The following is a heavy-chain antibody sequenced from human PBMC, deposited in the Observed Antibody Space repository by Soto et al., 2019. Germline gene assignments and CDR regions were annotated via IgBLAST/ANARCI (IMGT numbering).Heavy chain of an antibody. D-gene: IGHD6-13*01. V-gene: IGHV3-30*18. Sequence: GGSLRLSCVASGFTFSSYGMHWVRQAPGKGLEWVAVISYDGSNKYYADSVKGRFTISRDNSKNTLYLQMNSLRAEDTAVYYCAKDAGYYGMDVWGQGTTVTVSS. CDR1: GFTFSSYG. CDR3: AKDAGYYGMDV. CDR2: ISYDGSNK. J-gene: IGHJ6*02.